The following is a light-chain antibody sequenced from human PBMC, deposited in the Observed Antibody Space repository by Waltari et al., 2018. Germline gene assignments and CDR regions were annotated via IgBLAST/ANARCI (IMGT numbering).Light chain of an antibody. CDR3: QSQDHTACYSVL. Sequence: SSELTQPPSVSVSPGQTARIPCSGDLLPQQYTYWYQQKPGQAPLLLIYKDTERPSGIPERFSGSSSGTIATLTISGVQAEDEVDYYCQSQDHTACYSVLFGGGTKLTVL. CDR2: KDT. CDR1: LLPQQY. V-gene: IGLV3-25*03. J-gene: IGLJ2*01.